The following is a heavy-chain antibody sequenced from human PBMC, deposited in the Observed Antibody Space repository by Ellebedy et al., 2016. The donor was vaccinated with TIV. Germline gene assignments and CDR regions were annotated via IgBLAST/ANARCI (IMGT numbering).Heavy chain of an antibody. Sequence: SETLSLTXTVSGDSMTNYYWSWIRQPPGKGLEWIGYIYYFGSTDYNPSFKSRVTISVDTSRSQFSLRLNSVTAADTAVYYCARYGGGGQRGPRFDRWGQGALVTVSS. V-gene: IGHV4-59*12. CDR1: GDSMTNYY. J-gene: IGHJ5*02. CDR3: ARYGGGGQRGPRFDR. CDR2: IYYFGST. D-gene: IGHD3-16*01.